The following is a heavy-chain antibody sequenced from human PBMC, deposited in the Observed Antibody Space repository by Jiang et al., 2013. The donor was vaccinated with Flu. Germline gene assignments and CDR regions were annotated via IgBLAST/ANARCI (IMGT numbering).Heavy chain of an antibody. V-gene: IGHV6-1*01. J-gene: IGHJ4*02. CDR2: TYYRSRWYN. CDR1: GDSVSTNSAA. CDR3: ARDVGGSFDY. D-gene: IGHD3-16*01. Sequence: AISGDSVSTNSAAWDWIRQSPSRGLEWLGRTYYRSRWYNDYAVSVISRITINPDTSKNQFSLQLNSVTPEGTAVYYCARDVGGSFDYWGQGTLVTVSS.